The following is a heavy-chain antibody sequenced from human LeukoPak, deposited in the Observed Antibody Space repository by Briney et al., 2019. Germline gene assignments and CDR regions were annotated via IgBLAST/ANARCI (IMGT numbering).Heavy chain of an antibody. CDR3: ARDPFYYYGMDV. CDR2: IYNGGNT. J-gene: IGHJ6*02. CDR1: GFTVSGNY. V-gene: IGHV3-66*01. Sequence: GGSLRLPCVASGFTVSGNYMTWVRQAPGKGLEWVSLIYNGGNTYYADSVKGRFTISRDNSKNTLYLQMDSLRVEDTAVYYCARDPFYYYGMDVWGQGTTVTVSS.